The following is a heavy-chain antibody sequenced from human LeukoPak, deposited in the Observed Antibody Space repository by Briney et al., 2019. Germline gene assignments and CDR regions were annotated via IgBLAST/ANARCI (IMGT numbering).Heavy chain of an antibody. D-gene: IGHD2-8*01. V-gene: IGHV3-64D*06. Sequence: GGFLRLSCAASGVTLSSYAMSWARQAPGKGLEYVSSISSNEYDTYYADSVKGRFTISRDNSKNTLFLRMSSLRAEDTAVYYCVKDLNGTWSFDYWGQGTLVTVSS. CDR1: GVTLSSYA. CDR3: VKDLNGTWSFDY. CDR2: ISSNEYDT. J-gene: IGHJ4*02.